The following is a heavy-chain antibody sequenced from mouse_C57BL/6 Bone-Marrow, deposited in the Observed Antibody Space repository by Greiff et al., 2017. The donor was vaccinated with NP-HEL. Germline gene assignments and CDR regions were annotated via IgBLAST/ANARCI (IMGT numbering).Heavy chain of an antibody. Sequence: QVQLQQSGAELARPGASVKLSCKASGYTFTSYGISWVKQRTGQGLEWIGEIYPRSGNTYYNEKFKGKATLTADKSSSTAYMELRSLTSEDSAVCFCARKDYGNYVFDYWGQGTTLTVSS. CDR1: GYTFTSYG. J-gene: IGHJ2*01. D-gene: IGHD2-1*01. V-gene: IGHV1-81*01. CDR2: IYPRSGNT. CDR3: ARKDYGNYVFDY.